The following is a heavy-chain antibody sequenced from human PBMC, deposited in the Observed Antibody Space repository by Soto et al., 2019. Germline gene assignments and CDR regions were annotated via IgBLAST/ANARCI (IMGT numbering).Heavy chain of an antibody. J-gene: IGHJ6*03. CDR2: IYFSGST. CDR1: GGSISSGDWC. Sequence: PSETLSLTCAVSGGSISSGDWCWSWVRQSPGKWLEWIGYIYFSGSTNYNPSLKSRVTISVDTSKDQFSLKLTSVTAADTAVYYCARLLPGFDLLTGFYYYYYMDVWGKGTTVTVSS. D-gene: IGHD3-9*01. CDR3: ARLLPGFDLLTGFYYYYYMDV. V-gene: IGHV4-61*08.